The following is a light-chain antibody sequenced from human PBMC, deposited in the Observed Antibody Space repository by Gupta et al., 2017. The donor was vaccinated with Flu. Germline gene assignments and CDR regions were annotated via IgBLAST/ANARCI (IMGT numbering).Light chain of an antibody. CDR2: AAS. J-gene: IGKJ2*03. V-gene: IGKV3-20*01. CDR3: QQYGTSSLYS. CDR1: QTINNNY. Sequence: IVLTQSPGALSLSPGERATLSCRASQTINNNYIAWYQQKPGQAPRLLIYAASSRAAGIPDTFSGSGSGTDFTLTISRLEPEDFAVYYCQQYGTSSLYSFGQGTKLEI.